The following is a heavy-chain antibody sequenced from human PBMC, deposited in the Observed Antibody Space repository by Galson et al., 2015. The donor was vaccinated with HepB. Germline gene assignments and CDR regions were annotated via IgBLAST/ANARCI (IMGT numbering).Heavy chain of an antibody. Sequence: LRLSCAASGFTFSTSWMSWVRQAPGKGLEWVGCIKEDGTDKYYVDSEKGRFTISRDNAENSLYLQMNSLRAEDTAVYYCTSAFWGPQYWGQGALVAVSS. D-gene: IGHD2/OR15-2a*01. CDR1: GFTFSTSW. CDR2: IKEDGTDK. CDR3: TSAFWGPQY. V-gene: IGHV3-7*01. J-gene: IGHJ4*02.